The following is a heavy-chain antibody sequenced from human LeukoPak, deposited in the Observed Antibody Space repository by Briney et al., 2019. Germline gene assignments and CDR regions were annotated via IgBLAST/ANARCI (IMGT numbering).Heavy chain of an antibody. J-gene: IGHJ5*02. V-gene: IGHV1-3*01. D-gene: IGHD2-15*01. CDR1: GYAFTNYA. CDR3: TREAVVVVAPTPRNWFDP. Sequence: ASVKVSCKASGYAFTNYAMHWVRQAPGQRLAWMGWINAGNGNTEYSQKFQGRVTITRDTSASTVYMELSGLRSEDTAVYYCTREAVVVVAPTPRNWFDPWAREPWSPSPQ. CDR2: INAGNGNT.